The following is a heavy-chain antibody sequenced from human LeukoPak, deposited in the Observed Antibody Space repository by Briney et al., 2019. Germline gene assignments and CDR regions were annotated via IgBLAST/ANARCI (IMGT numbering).Heavy chain of an antibody. CDR3: AREYGSGSYLWFDP. CDR2: INPNSGGT. J-gene: IGHJ5*02. V-gene: IGHV1-2*02. Sequence: ASVKVSCKASGYTFTGYYMHWVRQAPGQGLEWMGWINPNSGGTNYAQKFQGRATMTRDTSISTAYMELSRLRSDDTAVYYCAREYGSGSYLWFDPWGQGTLVTVSS. D-gene: IGHD3-10*01. CDR1: GYTFTGYY.